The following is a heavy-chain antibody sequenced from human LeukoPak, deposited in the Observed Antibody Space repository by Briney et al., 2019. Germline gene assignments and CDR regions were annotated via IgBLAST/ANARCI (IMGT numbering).Heavy chain of an antibody. CDR1: GFTFSSYG. Sequence: GGSLRLSCAASGFTFSSYGMHWVRQAPGKGLEWVAVIWYDGSNKYYADSVKGRFTISRDNSKNTLYLQMNSLRAEDTAVYYCARGGNEYYDFWSGSIPYYFDYWGQGTLVTVSS. D-gene: IGHD3-3*01. CDR3: ARGGNEYYDFWSGSIPYYFDY. CDR2: IWYDGSNK. J-gene: IGHJ4*02. V-gene: IGHV3-33*01.